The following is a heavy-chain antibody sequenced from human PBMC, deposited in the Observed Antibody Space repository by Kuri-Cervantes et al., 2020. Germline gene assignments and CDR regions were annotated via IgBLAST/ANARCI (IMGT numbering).Heavy chain of an antibody. CDR3: ARVPAAKVWTVGDYYGMDV. V-gene: IGHV1-8*01. D-gene: IGHD2-2*01. CDR1: GYTLTELS. Sequence: ASVKVSCKVSGYTLTELSMHWVRQATGQGLEWMGWMNPNSGNTGYAQKFQGRVTMTRNTSVSTAYMELSSLRSEDTAVYYCARVPAAKVWTVGDYYGMDVWGKGTTVTVSS. CDR2: MNPNSGNT. J-gene: IGHJ6*04.